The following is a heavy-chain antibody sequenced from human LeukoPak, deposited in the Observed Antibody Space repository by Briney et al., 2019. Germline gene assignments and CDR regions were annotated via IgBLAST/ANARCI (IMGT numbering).Heavy chain of an antibody. CDR3: AKDQERYSSGWPYYYYYGMDV. D-gene: IGHD6-19*01. CDR1: GFTFDDYA. CDR2: ISWNSGSI. J-gene: IGHJ6*02. V-gene: IGHV3-9*01. Sequence: GGSLRLSCAASGFTFDDYAMHWVRQAPEKGLEWVSGISWNSGSIGYADSVQGRFTISRDNAKNSLYLQMNSLRAEDTALYYCAKDQERYSSGWPYYYYYGMDVWGQGTTVTVSS.